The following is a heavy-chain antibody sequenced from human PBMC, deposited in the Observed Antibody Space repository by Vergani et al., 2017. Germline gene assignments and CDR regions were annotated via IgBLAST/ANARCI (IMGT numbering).Heavy chain of an antibody. CDR2: ISWDGGST. Sequence: EVQLVESGGVVVQPGGSLRLSCAASGFTLDDYTMHWVRQAPGKGLEWVSLISWDGGSTYYADSVKGRFTISRDNSKNSLYLQMNSLRTEDTAVYYCARVMPLLRFLEWTGSNADYWGQGTLVTVSS. J-gene: IGHJ4*02. CDR1: GFTLDDYT. CDR3: ARVMPLLRFLEWTGSNADY. D-gene: IGHD3-3*01. V-gene: IGHV3-43*01.